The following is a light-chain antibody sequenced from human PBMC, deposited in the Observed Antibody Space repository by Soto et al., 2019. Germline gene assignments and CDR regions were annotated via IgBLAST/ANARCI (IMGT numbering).Light chain of an antibody. Sequence: DIQMTQSPSSVSASVGDRVTITCRASQGISTWLAWYQHKPGTAPKLLISTASNLQSGVTSRFSGSGSGTDFTLTISSLQPEDFATYYCQQADSFPYTFGQGTKLEIK. CDR3: QQADSFPYT. V-gene: IGKV1-12*01. CDR1: QGISTW. CDR2: TAS. J-gene: IGKJ2*01.